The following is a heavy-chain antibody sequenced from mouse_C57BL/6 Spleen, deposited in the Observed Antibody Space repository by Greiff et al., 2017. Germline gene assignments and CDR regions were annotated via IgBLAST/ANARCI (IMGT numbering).Heavy chain of an antibody. CDR2: ISSGGDYI. CDR1: GFTFSSYA. J-gene: IGHJ1*03. D-gene: IGHD2-3*01. V-gene: IGHV5-9-1*02. Sequence: EVQLVESGEGLVKPGGSLKLSCAASGFTFSSYAMSWVRQTPEKRLEWVAYISSGGDYIYYADTVKGRFTISRDNARNTLYLQMSSLKSEDTAMYYCTRGYDGYSPYWYFDVWGTGTTVTVSS. CDR3: TRGYDGYSPYWYFDV.